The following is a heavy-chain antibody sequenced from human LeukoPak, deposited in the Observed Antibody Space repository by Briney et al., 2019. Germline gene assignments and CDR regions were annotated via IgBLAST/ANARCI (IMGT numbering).Heavy chain of an antibody. CDR2: IKGDASEK. J-gene: IGHJ5*02. D-gene: IGHD6-19*01. Sequence: GGSLRLSCAVSGFRINNYWMTWYRQAPGKGLECVAHIKGDASEKYYLDSVKGRFTISRDNAKNSLYLQMNSLRAEDTAVYYCARQAGVTWGQGTLVTVSS. V-gene: IGHV3-7*01. CDR1: GFRINNYW. CDR3: ARQAGVT.